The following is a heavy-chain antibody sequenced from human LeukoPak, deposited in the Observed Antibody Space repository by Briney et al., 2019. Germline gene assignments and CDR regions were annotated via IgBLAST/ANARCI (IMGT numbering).Heavy chain of an antibody. D-gene: IGHD6-19*01. J-gene: IGHJ4*02. Sequence: GGSLRLFCAASGFTFSNSWMNWVRQAPGKGLEWVANMNQDGRDKNYMDSVKGRFTISRDNAKNSLYLQMNSLRAEDTAVYFCAGGSGWIHDYWGQGTLVTVSS. CDR3: AGGSGWIHDY. CDR2: MNQDGRDK. V-gene: IGHV3-7*01. CDR1: GFTFSNSW.